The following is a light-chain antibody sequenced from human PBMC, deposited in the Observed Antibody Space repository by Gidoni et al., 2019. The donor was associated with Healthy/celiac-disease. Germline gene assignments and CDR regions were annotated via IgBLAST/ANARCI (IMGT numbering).Light chain of an antibody. J-gene: IGKJ2*01. V-gene: IGKV1-39*01. CDR3: QQSYSTPVT. CDR2: AAS. CDR1: QSISSY. Sequence: DNQITQAPSSLSASVGDRVTITCRASQSISSYLNWYQQKPGKAPKLLIYAASSLQSGVPSRFSGSGSGTDFTLTISSLQPEDFATYYCQQSYSTPVTFGQGTKLEIK.